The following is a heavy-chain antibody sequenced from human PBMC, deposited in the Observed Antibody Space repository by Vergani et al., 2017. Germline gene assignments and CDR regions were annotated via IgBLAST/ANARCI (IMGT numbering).Heavy chain of an antibody. CDR2: IYYSGST. D-gene: IGHD5-12*01. V-gene: IGHV4-39*01. CDR3: ARAVDIVATHWFDP. J-gene: IGHJ5*02. Sequence: QLQLQESGPGLVKPSETLSLTCTVSGGSISSSSYYWGWIRPPPGKGLEWIGSIYYSGSTYYNPSLKSRVTISVDTSKNQFSLKLSSVTAADTAVYYCARAVDIVATHWFDPGGQGTLVSVSS. CDR1: GGSISSSSYY.